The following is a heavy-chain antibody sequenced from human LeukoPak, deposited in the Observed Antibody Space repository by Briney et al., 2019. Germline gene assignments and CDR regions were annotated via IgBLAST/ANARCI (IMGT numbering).Heavy chain of an antibody. CDR3: ARTQYSSSFDY. V-gene: IGHV3-30*04. J-gene: IGHJ4*02. CDR2: ISYDGSNK. Sequence: GGSLRLSCAASGFTFSSYAMHWVRQAPGKGLEWVAVISYDGSNKYYADSVKGRFTISRDNSKNTLYLQMNSLRAGDTAVYYCARTQYSSSFDYWGQGTLVTVSS. D-gene: IGHD6-13*01. CDR1: GFTFSSYA.